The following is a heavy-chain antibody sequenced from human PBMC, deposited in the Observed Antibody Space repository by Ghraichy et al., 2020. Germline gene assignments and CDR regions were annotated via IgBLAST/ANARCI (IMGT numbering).Heavy chain of an antibody. J-gene: IGHJ4*02. V-gene: IGHV4-59*01. D-gene: IGHD3-10*01. CDR2: ISDSGST. CDR1: GGSISGYY. Sequence: LSLTCTVSGGSISGYYWSWIRQPPGKGPEWIGYISDSGSTNYSPSLKSRVTISVDTSKSQFSLKLSSVTAADTGVYYCTRSAARGFDNWGQGALVTVSS. CDR3: TRSAARGFDN.